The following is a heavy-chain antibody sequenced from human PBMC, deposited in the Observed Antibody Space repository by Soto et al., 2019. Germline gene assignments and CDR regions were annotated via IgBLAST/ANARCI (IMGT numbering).Heavy chain of an antibody. J-gene: IGHJ4*02. CDR3: ARVGSAVTPGGDY. D-gene: IGHD1-26*01. Sequence: QVQLVESGGGVVQPGRSLRLSCAASGFTFSSYGMHWVRQAPGKGLEWVAVISYDGSNKYYADSVKGRFTISRDNSKNTLYLQMNSLRAEDTAVYYCARVGSAVTPGGDYWGQGTLVTVSS. V-gene: IGHV3-30*03. CDR1: GFTFSSYG. CDR2: ISYDGSNK.